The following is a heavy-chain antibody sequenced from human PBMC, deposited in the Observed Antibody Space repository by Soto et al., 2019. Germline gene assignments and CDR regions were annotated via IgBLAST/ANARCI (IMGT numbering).Heavy chain of an antibody. CDR2: IDHGGST. J-gene: IGHJ6*02. Sequence: QVQLQESGPGLVKPSGTLSVTCAVSGGSISSSNWWNLVRQPPGKGLEWIGEIDHGGSTNYNPSLSSRVTISLDKSKNQFSLRVKSVTAADTDEYYCARAWPSVDSYGSGVMDVWGQGTTVTVSS. D-gene: IGHD5-18*01. CDR1: GGSISSSNW. CDR3: ARAWPSVDSYGSGVMDV. V-gene: IGHV4-4*02.